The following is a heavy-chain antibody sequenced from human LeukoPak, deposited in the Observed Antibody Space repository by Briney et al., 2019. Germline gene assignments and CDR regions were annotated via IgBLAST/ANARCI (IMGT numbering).Heavy chain of an antibody. J-gene: IGHJ4*02. CDR3: ARDTGSPPGDY. CDR2: ISTYNGDT. V-gene: IGHV1-18*01. D-gene: IGHD1-26*01. Sequence: ASVKVSCKASGYIFTSYGITWVRQAPGQGLEWMGWISTYNGDTNYAQNLQGRVTMTTDTSTSTAYMDLRSLRSDDTAVYYCARDTGSPPGDYWGQGTLVTVSS. CDR1: GYIFTSYG.